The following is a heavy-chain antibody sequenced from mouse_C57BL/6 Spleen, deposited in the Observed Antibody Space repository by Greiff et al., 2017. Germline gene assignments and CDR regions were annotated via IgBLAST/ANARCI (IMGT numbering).Heavy chain of an antibody. J-gene: IGHJ3*01. CDR1: GYTFTSYW. CDR2: IYPGSGST. Sequence: QVQLKQSGAELVKPGASVKMSCKASGYTFTSYWITWVKQRPGQGLEWIGDIYPGSGSTNYNEKFKSKATLTVDTSSSTAYMQLSSLTSEDSAVYYCAREGPYYGSSLFAYWGQGTLVTVSA. D-gene: IGHD1-1*01. V-gene: IGHV1-55*01. CDR3: AREGPYYGSSLFAY.